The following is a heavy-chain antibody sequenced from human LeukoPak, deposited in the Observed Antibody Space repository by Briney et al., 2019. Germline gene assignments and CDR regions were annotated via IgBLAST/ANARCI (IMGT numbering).Heavy chain of an antibody. CDR1: GYTFTRYY. Sequence: ASVKVSCKASGYTFTRYYMHWVRQAPGQGLEWMGWINPNNGGTNYAQKFQGRVTMTSDTSISTAYMELSRLRYDDTAVYYYARGRGDYLRGSFYWGQGTLVTVSS. J-gene: IGHJ4*02. CDR2: INPNNGGT. CDR3: ARGRGDYLRGSFY. D-gene: IGHD4-17*01. V-gene: IGHV1-2*02.